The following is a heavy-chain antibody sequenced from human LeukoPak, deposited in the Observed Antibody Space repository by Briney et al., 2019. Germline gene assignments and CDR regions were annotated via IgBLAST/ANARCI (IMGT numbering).Heavy chain of an antibody. CDR1: GFTFSNYA. CDR3: APYSGYDAGDYYFDY. D-gene: IGHD5-12*01. CDR2: ISGSGGST. Sequence: GGSLRLSCAASGFTFSNYAMSWVRQAPGKGLEWVSAISGSGGSTYYADSVKGRFTFSRDNSKNTLYLQMNSLRAEDTGVYYCAPYSGYDAGDYYFDYWGQGTLVTVSS. V-gene: IGHV3-23*01. J-gene: IGHJ4*02.